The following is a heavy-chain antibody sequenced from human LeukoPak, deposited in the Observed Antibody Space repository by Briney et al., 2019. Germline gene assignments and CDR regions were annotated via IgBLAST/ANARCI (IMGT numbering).Heavy chain of an antibody. Sequence: ASVKVSCKASGYSFTNYDISWVRQAPGQGLEWMGWISVYNGDTNYAQKLQGRVTMTTDTSTSTAYMELRSLRSDDTVVYYCVRDSYGSGKFDYWGQGTLVTVSS. CDR2: ISVYNGDT. V-gene: IGHV1-18*01. D-gene: IGHD3-10*01. CDR1: GYSFTNYD. CDR3: VRDSYGSGKFDY. J-gene: IGHJ4*02.